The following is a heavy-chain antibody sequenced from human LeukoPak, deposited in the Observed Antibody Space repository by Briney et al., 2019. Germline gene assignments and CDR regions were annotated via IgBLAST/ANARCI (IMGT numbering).Heavy chain of an antibody. J-gene: IGHJ4*02. Sequence: PGGSLRLSCAASGFTVSSNYMSWVRQAPGKGPEWVSVLYSDGTTYYADSVKGRFTISRDNSRNTLYLQMNNLRAEDTAVYYCARAAYDSNGFTANHDYWGQGTLVTVSS. CDR1: GFTVSSNY. V-gene: IGHV3-53*01. D-gene: IGHD5-18*01. CDR3: ARAAYDSNGFTANHDY. CDR2: LYSDGTT.